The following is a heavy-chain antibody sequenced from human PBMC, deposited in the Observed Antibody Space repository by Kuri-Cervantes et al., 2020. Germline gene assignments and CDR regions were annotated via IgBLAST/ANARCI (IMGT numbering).Heavy chain of an antibody. D-gene: IGHD4-17*01. CDR2: ISWNSGSI. CDR3: AKDWHYGQPRAFDI. J-gene: IGHJ3*02. Sequence: SLKISCAASGFTFGDYAMYWVRQAPGKGLEWVSAISWNSGSIGYADSVKGRFTISRDNSKNTLYLQMNSLRVEDTAVYYCAKDWHYGQPRAFDIWGQGTMVTVSS. CDR1: GFTFGDYA. V-gene: IGHV3-9*01.